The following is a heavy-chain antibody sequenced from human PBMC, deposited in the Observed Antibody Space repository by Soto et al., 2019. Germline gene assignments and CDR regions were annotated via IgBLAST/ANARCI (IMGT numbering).Heavy chain of an antibody. V-gene: IGHV3-11*01. Sequence: GGSLRLSCAASGFTFSDYYISWSRQAPGKGLEWVSYISISGSTIYYADSVKGRFTISRDNAKNSLYLQMNSLRAEDTAVYYCARDSTNYDFWSGYQPYGMDVWGQGTTVTVSS. CDR2: ISISGSTI. CDR3: ARDSTNYDFWSGYQPYGMDV. J-gene: IGHJ6*02. CDR1: GFTFSDYY. D-gene: IGHD3-3*01.